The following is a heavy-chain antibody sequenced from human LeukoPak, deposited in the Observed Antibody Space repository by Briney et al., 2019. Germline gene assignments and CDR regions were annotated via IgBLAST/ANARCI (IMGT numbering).Heavy chain of an antibody. J-gene: IGHJ4*02. CDR2: IGTAGDT. V-gene: IGHV3-13*01. CDR3: ARALPLSRYCSGGSCYPHPPDY. D-gene: IGHD2-15*01. CDR1: GFTFGSYD. Sequence: GGSLRLSCAASGFTFGSYDMHWVRQATGKGLEWVSAIGTAGDTYYPGSVKGRFTISRENAKNSLYLQMNSLRAGDTAVYYCARALPLSRYCSGGSCYPHPPDYWGQGTLVTVSS.